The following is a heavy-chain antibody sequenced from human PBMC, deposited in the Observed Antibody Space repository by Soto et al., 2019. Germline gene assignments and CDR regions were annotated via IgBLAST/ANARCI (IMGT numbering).Heavy chain of an antibody. Sequence: PSETLSLTCAVSGGSISSGGYSWSWIRQPPGKGLEWIGYIYHSGSTYYNPSLKSRVTISVDRSKNQFSLKLSSVTAADTAVYYCARGNTMVRGVRTWWFDPWGHGTLVTVSS. CDR1: GGSISSGGYS. CDR3: ARGNTMVRGVRTWWFDP. V-gene: IGHV4-30-2*01. D-gene: IGHD3-10*01. CDR2: IYHSGST. J-gene: IGHJ5*02.